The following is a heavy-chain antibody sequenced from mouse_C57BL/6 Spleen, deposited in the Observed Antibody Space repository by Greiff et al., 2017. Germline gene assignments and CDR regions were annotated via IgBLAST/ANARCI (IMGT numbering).Heavy chain of an antibody. D-gene: IGHD2-4*01. CDR3: ARKDYDYGVDY. CDR1: GYTFTSYG. J-gene: IGHJ2*01. Sequence: VQLQQSGAELARPGASVKLSCKASGYTFTSYGISWVKQRTGQGLEWIGEIYPRSGNTYYNEKFKGKATLTADKSSSTAYMELRSLTSEDSAVYFCARKDYDYGVDYWGQGTTLTVAA. V-gene: IGHV1-81*01. CDR2: IYPRSGNT.